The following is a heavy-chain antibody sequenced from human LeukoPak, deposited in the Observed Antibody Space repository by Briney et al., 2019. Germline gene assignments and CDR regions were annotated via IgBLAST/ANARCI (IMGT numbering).Heavy chain of an antibody. CDR1: GFIFRLYS. D-gene: IGHD3-3*01. CDR2: ISGSGGST. CDR3: AKLSSSYHFWSAFHMAV. J-gene: IGHJ6*02. V-gene: IGHV3-23*01. Sequence: GGSLRLSCSGSGFIFRLYSVHWVRQAPGKGLEWVSAISGSGGSTYYADSVKGRFTISRDNSKNTLYLQRTSLRAEDTAVYYCAKLSSSYHFWSAFHMAVWGQGTTVTVSS.